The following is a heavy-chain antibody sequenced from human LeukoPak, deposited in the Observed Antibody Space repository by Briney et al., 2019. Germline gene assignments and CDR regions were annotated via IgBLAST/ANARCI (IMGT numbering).Heavy chain of an antibody. CDR1: GGTFSSYA. Sequence: SCKASGGTFSSYAMSWVRQAPGKGLEWVSAISGSGGSTYYADSVKGRFTISRDNSKNTLYLQMNSLRAEDTAVYYCARGTGYSSGWYYYYWGQGTLVTVSS. CDR3: ARGTGYSSGWYYYY. J-gene: IGHJ4*02. CDR2: ISGSGGST. V-gene: IGHV3-23*01. D-gene: IGHD6-19*01.